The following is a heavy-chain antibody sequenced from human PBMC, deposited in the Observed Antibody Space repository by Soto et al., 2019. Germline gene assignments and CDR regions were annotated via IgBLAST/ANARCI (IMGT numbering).Heavy chain of an antibody. J-gene: IGHJ5*02. V-gene: IGHV4-39*01. CDR2: IYYSGST. D-gene: IGHD1-26*01. CDR3: AAQGIQLQTSDWFDP. Sequence: QLQLQESGPGLVKPSETLSLTCTVSGGSISSSSYYWGWIRQPPGKGLEWIGSIYYSGSTYYNPSLKSRVTISVDTSKNQCSLKLSSVTAADTAVYYCAAQGIQLQTSDWFDPWGQGTLVTVSS. CDR1: GGSISSSSYY.